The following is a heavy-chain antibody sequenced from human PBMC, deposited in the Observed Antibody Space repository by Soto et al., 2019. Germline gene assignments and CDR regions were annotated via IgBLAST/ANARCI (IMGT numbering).Heavy chain of an antibody. CDR3: ARANRSYSNYLGYFDR. J-gene: IGHJ2*01. D-gene: IGHD4-4*01. CDR2: IFHSGST. Sequence: PXASLALTCTVSGYSITSGDYWGWIRPPPGKGLEWIGSIFHSGSTYYNPSLKSRVTISVDTSKNQFSLKLSSVTAADTAVYYCARANRSYSNYLGYFDRWGRGTLVTVSS. CDR1: GYSITSGDY. V-gene: IGHV4-38-2*02.